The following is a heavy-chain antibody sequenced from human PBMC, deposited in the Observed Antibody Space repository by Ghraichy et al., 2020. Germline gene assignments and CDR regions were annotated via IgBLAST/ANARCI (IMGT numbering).Heavy chain of an antibody. V-gene: IGHV4-39*07. CDR2: IYYSGST. CDR3: ARDNLSIAAAGTEIPVFAY. Sequence: SETLSLTCTVSGGSISSSSYYWGWIRQPPGKGLEWIGSIYYSGSTYYNPSLKSRVTISVDTSKNQFSLKLSSVTAADTAVYYCARDNLSIAAAGTEIPVFAYWGQGTLVTVSS. J-gene: IGHJ4*02. CDR1: GGSISSSSYY. D-gene: IGHD6-13*01.